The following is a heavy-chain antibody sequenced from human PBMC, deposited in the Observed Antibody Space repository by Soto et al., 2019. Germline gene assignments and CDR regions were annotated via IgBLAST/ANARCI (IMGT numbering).Heavy chain of an antibody. Sequence: EVQLLESGGGLVQPGGSLRRSCAASGFTFSNYAMIWVRQAPGKGLEWVSSISGSGVTTDYADSVKGRFTLSRDKSKNKLYLQMNSLRAEDTAVYYCAKDSLYYYGSGLRKRLDYWGQGTLGTVSS. V-gene: IGHV3-23*01. CDR1: GFTFSNYA. J-gene: IGHJ4*02. CDR3: AKDSLYYYGSGLRKRLDY. D-gene: IGHD3-10*01. CDR2: ISGSGVTT.